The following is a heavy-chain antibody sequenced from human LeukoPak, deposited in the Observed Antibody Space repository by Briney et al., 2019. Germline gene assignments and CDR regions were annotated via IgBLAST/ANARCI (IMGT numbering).Heavy chain of an antibody. D-gene: IGHD3-22*01. CDR3: ASPGYYYDSSGYYYY. V-gene: IGHV3-7*01. CDR1: GFTFSNHW. J-gene: IGHJ4*02. CDR2: LDQGGSEI. Sequence: GGSLRLSCAASGFTFSNHWMSWVRQAPGKGLEWVANLDQGGSEIYYVDSVKGRFTISRDNAKNSLYLQMNSLRAEDTAVYYCASPGYYYDSSGYYYYWGQGTLVTVSS.